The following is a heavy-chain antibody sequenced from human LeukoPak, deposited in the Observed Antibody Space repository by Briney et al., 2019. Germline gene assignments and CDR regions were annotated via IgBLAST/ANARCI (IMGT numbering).Heavy chain of an antibody. CDR3: ARDYWGSSWYGVRWFDP. CDR1: GGSISSSSYY. J-gene: IGHJ5*02. CDR2: IYYSGST. Sequence: SETLSLTCTVSGGSISSSSYYWGWIRQPPGKGLEWIGSIYYSGSTYYNPSLKSRVTISVDTSKNQFSLKLSSVTAADTAVYYCARDYWGSSWYGVRWFDPWGQGTLVTVSS. V-gene: IGHV4-39*07. D-gene: IGHD6-13*01.